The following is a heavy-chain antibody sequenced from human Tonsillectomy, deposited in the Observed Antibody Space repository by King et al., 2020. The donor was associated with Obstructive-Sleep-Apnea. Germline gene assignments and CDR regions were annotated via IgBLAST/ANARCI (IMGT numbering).Heavy chain of an antibody. D-gene: IGHD3-9*01. CDR2: ISSSGTYI. Sequence: VQLVESGGGLVKPGGSLRLSCAASGFTFSRYTMNWVRQAPGKGLEWVSSISSSGTYIHYADSVKGRFTISRDNAENSLYLQMKSLRAEDTAVYYCARVYYDILTGYGGYADYWGQGPLVTVSS. J-gene: IGHJ4*02. CDR3: ARVYYDILTGYGGYADY. V-gene: IGHV3-21*01. CDR1: GFTFSRYT.